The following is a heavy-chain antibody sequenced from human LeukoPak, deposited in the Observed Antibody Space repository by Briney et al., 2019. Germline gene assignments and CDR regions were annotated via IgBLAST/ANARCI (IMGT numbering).Heavy chain of an antibody. CDR1: GYTFTGYY. J-gene: IGHJ5*02. CDR3: ARANSGYPEWFDP. D-gene: IGHD5-12*01. Sequence: GASVKVSCKASGYTFTGYYMHWVRQAPGQGLEWMGWINPNSGGTNYAQKFQGRVTMTRDTSISTAYMELSRLRSDDTAVYYCARANSGYPEWFDPWGQGTLVTVSS. CDR2: INPNSGGT. V-gene: IGHV1-2*02.